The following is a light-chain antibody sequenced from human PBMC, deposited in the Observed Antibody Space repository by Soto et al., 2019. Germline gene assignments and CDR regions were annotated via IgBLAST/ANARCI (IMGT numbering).Light chain of an antibody. V-gene: IGKV3-20*01. J-gene: IGKJ1*01. CDR2: GAS. Sequence: EIVLTQSPGTLSLSPAERANLSCRASQRVSSSYLAWYQQQPSQAPGLLIYGASSRATGVPDRFSCSWSGTYFTLTISRLEPEDFGVYYCQQVLGQGTKVDIK. CDR3: QQV. CDR1: QRVSSSY.